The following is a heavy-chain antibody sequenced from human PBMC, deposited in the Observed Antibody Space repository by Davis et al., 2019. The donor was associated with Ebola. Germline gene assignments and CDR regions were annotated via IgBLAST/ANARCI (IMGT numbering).Heavy chain of an antibody. CDR3: ATLHQIRGRTCFDY. CDR2: INYRGDT. Sequence: PGGSLRLSCAVSGGSFSDYYWGWVRQSPGKGLEWVAEINYRGDTAYNPSLKRRVTISIDTSKMEFSLNLVSVTAADTAIYYCATLHQIRGRTCFDYWGQGTLVTVSS. J-gene: IGHJ4*02. V-gene: IGHV4-34*01. D-gene: IGHD1/OR15-1a*01. CDR1: GGSFSDYY.